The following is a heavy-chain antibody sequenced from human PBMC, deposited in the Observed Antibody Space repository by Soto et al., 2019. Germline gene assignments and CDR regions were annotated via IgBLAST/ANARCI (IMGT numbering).Heavy chain of an antibody. CDR2: ISFDGSNK. CDR1: GFTFSNYG. J-gene: IGHJ3*01. D-gene: IGHD1-1*01. CDR3: ATGITVDVGGDTFDS. Sequence: QVQLVESGGGVVQPGRSLRLSCAASGFTFSNYGIHWVRQAPGKGLEWVAVISFDGSNKLYADSVQGRFTISRDNSGNTLYLQMNSLSIQDTAMYHRATGITVDVGGDTFDSWGPGTMVTVAS. V-gene: IGHV3-30*03.